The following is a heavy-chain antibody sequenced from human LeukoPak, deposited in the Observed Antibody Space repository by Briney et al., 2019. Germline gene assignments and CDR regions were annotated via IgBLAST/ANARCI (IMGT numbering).Heavy chain of an antibody. CDR3: ARGPNSNWSGLDF. CDR1: GFIFSNYG. Sequence: GGSLRLSCAASGFIFSNYGMNWVRQAPGKGLEWVSRISPTGSTTSYADSVKGRFTVSRDNAKNTLYLQVNNLRAEDTAVYYCARGPNSNWSGLDFWGQGTLLTVSS. CDR2: ISPTGSTT. D-gene: IGHD6-6*01. V-gene: IGHV3-74*01. J-gene: IGHJ4*02.